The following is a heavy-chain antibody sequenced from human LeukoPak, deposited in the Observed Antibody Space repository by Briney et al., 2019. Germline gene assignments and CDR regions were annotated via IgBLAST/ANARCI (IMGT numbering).Heavy chain of an antibody. J-gene: IGHJ4*02. CDR3: AREGRSWYAFDY. V-gene: IGHV4-39*02. Sequence: SETLSLTCTVSGGSINSSSYYWGWIRQPPGKGLEWIGHIYYTGNTYYNPSLKSRITLSVDTSKNQFSLKLSSVTAADTAVYYCAREGRSWYAFDYWGQGTLVTVSS. CDR1: GGSINSSSYY. D-gene: IGHD6-13*01. CDR2: IYYTGNT.